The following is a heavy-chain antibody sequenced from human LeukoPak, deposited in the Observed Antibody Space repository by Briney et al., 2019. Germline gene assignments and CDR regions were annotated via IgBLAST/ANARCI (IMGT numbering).Heavy chain of an antibody. Sequence: PGGSLRLSCAASRFNLSSYSIHWVRQAPGKGLECVSVISFDGSKRYYADSVKGRFTISRDNSKSTLYLQMGSLRAEDTAFYYCAKLLVDLSPGGNYVFDLWGPGTLVTVSS. J-gene: IGHJ4*02. CDR1: RFNLSSYS. V-gene: IGHV3-30-3*02. D-gene: IGHD4-23*01. CDR2: ISFDGSKR. CDR3: AKLLVDLSPGGNYVFDL.